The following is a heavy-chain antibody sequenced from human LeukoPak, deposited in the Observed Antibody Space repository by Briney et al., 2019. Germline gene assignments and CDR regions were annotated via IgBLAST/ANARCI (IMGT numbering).Heavy chain of an antibody. CDR2: IYHSGST. D-gene: IGHD6-19*01. CDR1: GYSISSGYY. V-gene: IGHV4-38-2*01. J-gene: IGHJ4*02. Sequence: SETLSLTCAVSGYSISSGYYWAWIRQPPGKGLEWIGSIYHSGSTKYNPPLKSRVTVSVDTSKNQLFLKLSSVTAADTAVYYRAKVGREVAVRFDYWGQGTLVTVSS. CDR3: AKVGREVAVRFDY.